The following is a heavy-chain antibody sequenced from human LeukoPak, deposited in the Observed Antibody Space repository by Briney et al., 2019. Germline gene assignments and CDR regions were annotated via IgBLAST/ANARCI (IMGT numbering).Heavy chain of an antibody. Sequence: AGSLRLSCAASGFTVSSNYMSWVRQAPGKGLQWVSVIYSGGSTSYADSVKGRFTISRDNSSNTLYLQMNSLRAEDTAVYYCARANEWLRYFDYWGQGTLVTISS. CDR2: IYSGGST. CDR3: ARANEWLRYFDY. V-gene: IGHV3-53*01. J-gene: IGHJ4*02. CDR1: GFTVSSNY. D-gene: IGHD5-12*01.